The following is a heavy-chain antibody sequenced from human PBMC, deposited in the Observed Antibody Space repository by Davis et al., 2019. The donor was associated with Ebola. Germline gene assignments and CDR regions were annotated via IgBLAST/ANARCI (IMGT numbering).Heavy chain of an antibody. Sequence: GESLKLSCAASGFPFSSYAMSWVRQAPGKGLEWVSYITSSSSTVYYADSVKGRFTISRDNAKNSLYLQMNSLRAEDTAVYYCARDLAYGSGSYALDYWGQGTLVTVST. J-gene: IGHJ4*02. CDR3: ARDLAYGSGSYALDY. CDR2: ITSSSSTV. CDR1: GFPFSSYA. D-gene: IGHD3-10*01. V-gene: IGHV3-48*04.